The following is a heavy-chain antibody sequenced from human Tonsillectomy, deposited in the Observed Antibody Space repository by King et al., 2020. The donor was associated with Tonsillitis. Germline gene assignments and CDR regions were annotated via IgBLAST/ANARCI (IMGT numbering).Heavy chain of an antibody. J-gene: IGHJ4*02. Sequence: VQLVESGGGLVQPGGSLKLSCAASGFTFGVSAMHCVRQASGKGLEWVGRIRSKANSYVTAYAASGKGRFTISRYDSKYTAYLQMNSLKTEDTAVYYCVGAAEYWGQGTLVTVSS. CDR3: VGAAEY. V-gene: IGHV3-73*01. D-gene: IGHD1-26*01. CDR2: IRSKANSYVT. CDR1: GFTFGVSA.